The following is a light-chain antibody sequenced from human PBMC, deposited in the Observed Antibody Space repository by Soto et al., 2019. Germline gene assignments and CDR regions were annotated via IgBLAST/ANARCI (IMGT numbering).Light chain of an antibody. CDR2: EVN. Sequence: QSALTQPASVSASPGQSITISCTGTSSDVGDYNYVSWYQQHPGEAPKLMIYEVNNRPSGVSNRFSGSKSGNTASLTISGLQAEDEADYYCSSYTTSSPVVFGGGTKLTVL. J-gene: IGLJ2*01. CDR3: SSYTTSSPVV. V-gene: IGLV2-14*01. CDR1: SSDVGDYNY.